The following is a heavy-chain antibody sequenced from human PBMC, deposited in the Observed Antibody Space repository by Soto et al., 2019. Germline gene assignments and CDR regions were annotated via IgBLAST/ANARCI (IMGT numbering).Heavy chain of an antibody. CDR3: ARGGHVVVVTAALDY. J-gene: IGHJ4*02. CDR2: VNPSGGHT. D-gene: IGHD2-21*02. CDR1: GDTFTDYY. V-gene: IGHV1-46*01. Sequence: QVQLMQSGAEVKKPGASVKVSCKASGDTFTDYYIHWVRQAPGQGLEWRGTVNPSGGHTTYAQHFLGRVTMTRDTSTSTLYMELTSLTADDTAIYYCARGGHVVVVTAALDYWGQGTLVTVSS.